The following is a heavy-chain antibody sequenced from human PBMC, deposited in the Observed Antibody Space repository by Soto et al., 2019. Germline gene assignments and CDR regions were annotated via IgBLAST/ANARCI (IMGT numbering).Heavy chain of an antibody. J-gene: IGHJ4*02. CDR3: ARGIAKIDC. CDR1: GFTFSSSW. D-gene: IGHD2-21*01. V-gene: IGHV3-7*01. CDR2: INLDVGEK. Sequence: HPGGSLRLSCAASGFTFSSSWMSWVRQAPGKGLEWVANINLDVGEKNYVGSVSGRFTISRDNAKNSLHLQMNSLRAEDTAVYYCARGIAKIDCWGQGTLVTVSS.